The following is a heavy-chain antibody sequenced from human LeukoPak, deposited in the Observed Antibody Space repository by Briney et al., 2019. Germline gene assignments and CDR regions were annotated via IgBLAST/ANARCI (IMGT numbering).Heavy chain of an antibody. Sequence: PGGSLRLSCAASGFTFSDYYMSWIRQAPGKGLEWVSYISSSGSTIYYADSVKGRFTISRDNSKNMLYLQMNSLRAEDTATYYCAKVTWESRPPDCNSWGPGTLVTVSS. J-gene: IGHJ4*02. CDR3: AKVTWESRPPDCNS. CDR2: ISSSGSTI. CDR1: GFTFSDYY. V-gene: IGHV3-11*01. D-gene: IGHD6-6*01.